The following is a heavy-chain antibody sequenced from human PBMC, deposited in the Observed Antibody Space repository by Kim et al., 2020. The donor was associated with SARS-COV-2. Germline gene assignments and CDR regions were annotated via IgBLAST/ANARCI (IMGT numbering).Heavy chain of an antibody. V-gene: IGHV3-21*01. D-gene: IGHD2-21*02. J-gene: IGHJ4*02. CDR3: ARDTNAYCGGDCYSGRLDF. CDR1: GFTFSSYS. CDR2: ISSSSSYI. Sequence: GGSLRLSCAASGFTFSSYSMNWVRQAPGKGLEWVSSISSSSSYIYYADSVKGRFTISRDNAKNSLYLQMNSLRAEDTAVYYCARDTNAYCGGDCYSGRLDFWGQGTLVTVSS.